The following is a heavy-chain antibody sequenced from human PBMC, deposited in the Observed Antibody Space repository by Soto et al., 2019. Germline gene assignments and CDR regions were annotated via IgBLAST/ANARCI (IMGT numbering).Heavy chain of an antibody. J-gene: IGHJ6*02. D-gene: IGHD3-3*01. CDR3: ARGIRFLEWLRPHYYGMDV. V-gene: IGHV3-7*04. CDR1: GFTFSSYW. Sequence: GGSLRLSCAASGFTFSSYWMSWVRQAPGKGLEWVANRKQDGSEKYYVDSVKGRLTISRDNAKNSLYLQMNSLRAEDTAVYYCARGIRFLEWLRPHYYGMDVWGQGTTVTVSS. CDR2: RKQDGSEK.